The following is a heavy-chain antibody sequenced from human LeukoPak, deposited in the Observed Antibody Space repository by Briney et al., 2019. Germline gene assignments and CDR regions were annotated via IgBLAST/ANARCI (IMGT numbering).Heavy chain of an antibody. Sequence: GGSLRLSCAAAGFTFSSYSMNWVRQAPGKGLEWVSSISSSSSYIYYADSVKGRFTISRDNAKNSLYLQMNSLRAEDTAVYYCARGIFAGGIAVAGTDYWGQGTLVTVSS. V-gene: IGHV3-21*04. J-gene: IGHJ4*02. D-gene: IGHD6-19*01. CDR1: GFTFSSYS. CDR3: ARGIFAGGIAVAGTDY. CDR2: ISSSSSYI.